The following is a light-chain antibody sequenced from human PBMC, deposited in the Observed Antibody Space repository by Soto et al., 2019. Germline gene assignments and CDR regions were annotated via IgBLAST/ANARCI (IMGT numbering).Light chain of an antibody. J-gene: IGKJ5*01. Sequence: IRMTQSPSSLSGSTRDRVTIPCRASQGISSYLAWYQQKPGKAPKLLIYAASTLQSGVPSTFSGSGSGTDFTLTISCLQSEDLATYYCQQYYSYPPITFGQGTRLEIK. CDR2: AAS. CDR1: QGISSY. V-gene: IGKV1-8*01. CDR3: QQYYSYPPIT.